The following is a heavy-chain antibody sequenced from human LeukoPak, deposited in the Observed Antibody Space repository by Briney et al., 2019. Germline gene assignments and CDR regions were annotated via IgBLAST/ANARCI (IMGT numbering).Heavy chain of an antibody. D-gene: IGHD2-2*01. CDR3: ARGSIVEVPEANAFDI. CDR2: ISPNSGGT. J-gene: IGHJ3*02. V-gene: IGHV1-2*02. Sequence: ASVKASCKASGYTLTGYYLHWVRQAPGQGLEWMGWISPNSGGTKFAQKFQGRVTMTRDTSISTAYMELSGLRSDDTALFYCARGSIVEVPEANAFDIWGQGTLVTVSS. CDR1: GYTLTGYY.